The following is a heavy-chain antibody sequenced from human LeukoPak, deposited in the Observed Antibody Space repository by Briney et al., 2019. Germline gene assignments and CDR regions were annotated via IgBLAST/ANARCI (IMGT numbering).Heavy chain of an antibody. CDR3: ARERREFSYGWDAFDV. Sequence: GGSLRLSCEASGFTLNRHDMHWVRQGTGKGLEWVSAIGLAADTYYSGSVKGRFTISREGGKNSLYLQMNSLIPEDTAVYYCARERREFSYGWDAFDVWGRGTTVTVSS. V-gene: IGHV3-13*01. CDR1: GFTLNRHD. CDR2: IGLAADT. J-gene: IGHJ3*01. D-gene: IGHD3-16*01.